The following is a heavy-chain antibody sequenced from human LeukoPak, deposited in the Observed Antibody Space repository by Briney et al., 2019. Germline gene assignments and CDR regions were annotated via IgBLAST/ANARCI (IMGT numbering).Heavy chain of an antibody. D-gene: IGHD3-10*01. J-gene: IGHJ6*03. V-gene: IGHV3-20*04. CDR1: GFTFDDYG. Sequence: GGSLRLSCAASGFTFDDYGMSWVRQAPGKGLEWVSGINWNGGSTGYADSVKGRFTISRDNAKNSLYLQMNSLRAEDTAVYYCARDLFNGLLWFGCMDVWGKGTTVTVSS. CDR2: INWNGGST. CDR3: ARDLFNGLLWFGCMDV.